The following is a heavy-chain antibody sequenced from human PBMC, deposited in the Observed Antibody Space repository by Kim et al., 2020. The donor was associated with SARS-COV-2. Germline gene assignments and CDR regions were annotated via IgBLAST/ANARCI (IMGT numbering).Heavy chain of an antibody. CDR3: AKDIRREGYSYGYLWEAAYYYYGMDV. CDR1: GFTFDDYA. D-gene: IGHD5-18*01. CDR2: ISWNSGSI. V-gene: IGHV3-9*01. J-gene: IGHJ6*02. Sequence: GGSLRLSCAASGFTFDDYAMHWVRQAPGKGLEWVSGISWNSGSIGYADSVKGRFTISRDNAKNSLYLQMNSLRAEDTALYYCAKDIRREGYSYGYLWEAAYYYYGMDVWGQGTTVTVSS.